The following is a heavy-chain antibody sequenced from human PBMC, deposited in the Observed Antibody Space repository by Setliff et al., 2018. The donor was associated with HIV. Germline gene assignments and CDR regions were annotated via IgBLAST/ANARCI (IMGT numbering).Heavy chain of an antibody. J-gene: IGHJ4*02. CDR1: GYAFRDYY. Sequence: ASEKVSCKASGYAFRDYYINWVQQAPGKGLEWMGRVDPKDGETMYAQKFQGRVTITADRSTNTAYMDLSSLSSDDTALYFCATFDYNLLTGCPCWGQGTLVTVSS. V-gene: IGHV1-69-2*01. CDR3: ATFDYNLLTGCPC. CDR2: VDPKDGET. D-gene: IGHD3-9*01.